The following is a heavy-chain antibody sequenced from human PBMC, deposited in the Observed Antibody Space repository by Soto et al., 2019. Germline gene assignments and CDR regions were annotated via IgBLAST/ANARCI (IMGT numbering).Heavy chain of an antibody. Sequence: QVQLVQSGAEVKKPGSSVKVSCKASGGTFSSYAISWVRQAPGQGLEWMGGIIPISDTTNYAQKFQGRVTITADESTSTAYMGLSRLGSEDTAVYYCARSQGSSTSLEIYYYFYYGMDVWGQGTTVNVPS. CDR2: IIPISDTT. CDR1: GGTFSSYA. CDR3: ARSQGSSTSLEIYYYFYYGMDV. D-gene: IGHD2-2*01. J-gene: IGHJ6*02. V-gene: IGHV1-69*01.